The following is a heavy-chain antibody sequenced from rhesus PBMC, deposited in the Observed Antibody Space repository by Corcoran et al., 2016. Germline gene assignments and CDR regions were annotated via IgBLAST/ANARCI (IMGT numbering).Heavy chain of an antibody. Sequence: QVQLQESGPGLVKPSETLPLTCAVSGSSISRDYWSWIRQAPGQGLEWIGRIDGRGGNTDYNPTRKSRVTISMDRSKNQFSLKLSSVTVADTAVYYCARDRPSNDRFDVWGAGVLVTVSS. CDR3: ARDRPSNDRFDV. D-gene: IGHD4-23*01. CDR2: IDGRGGNT. V-gene: IGHV4S2*01. J-gene: IGHJ5-1*01. CDR1: GSSISRDY.